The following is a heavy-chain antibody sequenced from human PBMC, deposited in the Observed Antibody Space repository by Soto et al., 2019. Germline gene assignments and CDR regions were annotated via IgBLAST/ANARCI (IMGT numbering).Heavy chain of an antibody. D-gene: IGHD3-9*01. Sequence: ASVKVSCKASGYTFTGYYMHWVRQAPGQGLEWMGWINPNSGGTNYAQKFQGRVTMTRDTSISTAYMELSRLRSDDTAVYYCARDLRYFDWLLLDGLRKAEHYYYGMDVWGQGTTVTVSS. J-gene: IGHJ6*02. CDR3: ARDLRYFDWLLLDGLRKAEHYYYGMDV. CDR2: INPNSGGT. CDR1: GYTFTGYY. V-gene: IGHV1-2*02.